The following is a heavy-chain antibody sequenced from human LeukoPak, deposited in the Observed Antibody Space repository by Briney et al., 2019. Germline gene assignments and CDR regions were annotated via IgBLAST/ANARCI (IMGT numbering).Heavy chain of an antibody. CDR3: AKASRAHCSSTYCSLYYFDY. V-gene: IGHV4-4*07. D-gene: IGHD2/OR15-2a*01. J-gene: IGHJ4*02. CDR2: IYNSEST. CDR1: GASISTDY. Sequence: SETLSLTCTVSGASISTDYWSWLRQPAGKGLEWIGRIYNSESTNSNPSLRSRVTVSVDTSKNQFSLKLTSVTAADTGVYYCAKASRAHCSSTYCSLYYFDYWGQGTLVTVSS.